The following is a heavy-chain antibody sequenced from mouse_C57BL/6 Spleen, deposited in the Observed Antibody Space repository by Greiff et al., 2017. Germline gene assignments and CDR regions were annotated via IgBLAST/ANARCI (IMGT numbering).Heavy chain of an antibody. V-gene: IGHV5-16*01. CDR2: INYDGSST. Sequence: EVQLVESEGGLVQPGSSMKLSCTASGFTFSDYYMAWVRQVPEKGLEWVANINYDGSSTYYLDSLKSRFIISRVNAKKILYLQMSRLKAEDTATYYCARIYDGFYCDYWGQGTTLTVSS. J-gene: IGHJ2*01. D-gene: IGHD2-3*01. CDR1: GFTFSDYY. CDR3: ARIYDGFYCDY.